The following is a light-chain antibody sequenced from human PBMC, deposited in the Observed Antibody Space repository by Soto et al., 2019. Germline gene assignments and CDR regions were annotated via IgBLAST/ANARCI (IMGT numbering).Light chain of an antibody. Sequence: DIQMTQSPSTLSASIGDRVTITCRASQSISSWLAWYQQKPGKAPKVLIYKASSLESGVPSRFSGSGSGTEFTLTISSLQPDDFATYYCQQYHVYPWTFGQGTKLEIK. CDR3: QQYHVYPWT. V-gene: IGKV1-5*03. CDR2: KAS. J-gene: IGKJ2*02. CDR1: QSISSW.